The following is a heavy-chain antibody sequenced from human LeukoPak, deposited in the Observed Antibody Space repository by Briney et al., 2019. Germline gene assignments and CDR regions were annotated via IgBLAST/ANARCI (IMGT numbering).Heavy chain of an antibody. J-gene: IGHJ4*02. CDR2: ISSGGST. CDR3: ARGDLLLWPDG. V-gene: IGHV4-39*01. D-gene: IGHD3-10*01. CDR1: GGSISSSSYY. Sequence: SETLSLTCNVSGGSISSSSYYWGWIRQPPGKGLEWIGSISSGGSTNYNPSLKSRVSISVDTSKNQFSLKLSSVTAADTAVYYCARGDLLLWPDGWGQGTLVTVSS.